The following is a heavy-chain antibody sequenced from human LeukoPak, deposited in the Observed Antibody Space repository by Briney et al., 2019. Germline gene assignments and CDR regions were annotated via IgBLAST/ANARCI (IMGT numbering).Heavy chain of an antibody. CDR3: ARAGKYETHYYYYGMDV. J-gene: IGHJ6*02. D-gene: IGHD3-3*01. Sequence: SQTLSLTCTVSGGSISSGDYYWSWIRQPPGKGLEWIGYIYYSGSTYYNPSLKSRVTMSVDTSKNQFSLKLSSVTAADTAVYYCARAGKYETHYYYYGMDVWGQGTTVTVSS. V-gene: IGHV4-30-4*01. CDR1: GGSISSGDYY. CDR2: IYYSGST.